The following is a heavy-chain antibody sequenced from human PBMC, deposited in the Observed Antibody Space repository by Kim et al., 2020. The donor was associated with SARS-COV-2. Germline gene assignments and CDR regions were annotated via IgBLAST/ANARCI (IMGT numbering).Heavy chain of an antibody. CDR2: ISYDGSNK. J-gene: IGHJ6*02. CDR3: AKDMGDSSGYYLYYYYGMDV. V-gene: IGHV3-30*18. D-gene: IGHD3-22*01. CDR1: GFTFSSYG. Sequence: GGSLRLSCAASGFTFSSYGMHWVRQAPGKGLEWVAVISYDGSNKYYADSVKGRFTISRDNSKNTLYLQMNSLRAEDTAVYYCAKDMGDSSGYYLYYYYGMDVWGQGTTVTVSS.